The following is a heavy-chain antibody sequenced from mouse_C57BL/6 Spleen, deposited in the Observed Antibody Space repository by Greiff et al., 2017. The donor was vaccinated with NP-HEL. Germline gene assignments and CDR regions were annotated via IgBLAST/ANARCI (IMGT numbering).Heavy chain of an antibody. V-gene: IGHV8-12*01. CDR3: ARRETGTGWFAY. D-gene: IGHD4-1*01. Sequence: QVTLKESGPGILQSSQTLSLTCSFSGFSLSTSGMGVSWIRQPSGKGLEWLAHIYWDDDKRYNPSLKSRLTISKDTSRNQVFLKITSVDTADTATYYCARRETGTGWFAYWGQGTLVTVSA. CDR1: GFSLSTSGMG. J-gene: IGHJ3*01. CDR2: IYWDDDK.